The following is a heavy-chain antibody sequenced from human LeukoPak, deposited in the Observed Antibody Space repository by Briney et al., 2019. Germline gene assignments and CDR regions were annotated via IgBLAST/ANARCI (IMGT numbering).Heavy chain of an antibody. CDR2: IYPEDSDT. CDR3: ASTRDTLISAFDI. J-gene: IGHJ3*02. V-gene: IGHV5-51*01. Sequence: GESLKISCQNSGHRLATYWIAWVRQMPGKGLEWMGIIYPEDSDTRYGPSFQGQVTISADKSIDTAYLQWNSLKTSDTAMYYCASTRDTLISAFDIWGQGTVVTVSS. CDR1: GHRLATYW. D-gene: IGHD2-15*01.